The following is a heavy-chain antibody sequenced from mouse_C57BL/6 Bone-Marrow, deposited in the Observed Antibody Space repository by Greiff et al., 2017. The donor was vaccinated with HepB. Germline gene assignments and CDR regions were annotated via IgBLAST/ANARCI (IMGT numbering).Heavy chain of an antibody. Sequence: VQLQQPGAELVMPGASVKLSCTASVYTFTSYWMHWVKQRPGQGLEWIGEIYPSDSYTNYNQKFKGQSTLTVDKSASTAYMQLSSLTSEDSAVYYCARGGYYGSSLGACWGQGTLVTVAA. V-gene: IGHV1-69*01. CDR1: VYTFTSYW. D-gene: IGHD1-1*01. CDR3: ARGGYYGSSLGAC. CDR2: IYPSDSYT. J-gene: IGHJ3*01.